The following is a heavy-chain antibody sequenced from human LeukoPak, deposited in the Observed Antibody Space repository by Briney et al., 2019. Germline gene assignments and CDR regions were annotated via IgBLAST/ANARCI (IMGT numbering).Heavy chain of an antibody. J-gene: IGHJ4*02. Sequence: SETLSLTCTVSGGSISSYYWSWIRQPPGQGLEWIGYIYTSGSTNYNPSLKSRVTISVDTSKNQFSLKLSSVTAADTAVYYCARHHNYHFFDYWGQGTLVTVSS. D-gene: IGHD5-24*01. CDR1: GGSISSYY. CDR3: ARHHNYHFFDY. V-gene: IGHV4-4*09. CDR2: IYTSGST.